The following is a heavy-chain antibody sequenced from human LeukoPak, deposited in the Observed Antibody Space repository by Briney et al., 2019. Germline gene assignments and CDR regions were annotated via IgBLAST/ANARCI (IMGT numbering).Heavy chain of an antibody. V-gene: IGHV3-30*04. Sequence: GGSLRLSCAASGFTFNLYAMHWVRQAPGKGLEWGAVMSYDGSNKYYTDSVRGRFTISRDNSKNTLYVQINNLRPEDTAVYYCARGDHYYDSSAFIDFWGQGTLVTVSS. CDR3: ARGDHYYDSSAFIDF. D-gene: IGHD3-22*01. CDR1: GFTFNLYA. J-gene: IGHJ4*02. CDR2: MSYDGSNK.